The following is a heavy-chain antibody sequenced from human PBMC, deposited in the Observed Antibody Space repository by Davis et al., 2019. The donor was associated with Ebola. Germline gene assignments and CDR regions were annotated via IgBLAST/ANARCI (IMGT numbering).Heavy chain of an antibody. V-gene: IGHV3-15*07. CDR3: TTDLVWSGHHDY. CDR2: IGIEAENKTT. D-gene: IGHD3-3*01. J-gene: IGHJ4*02. Sequence: GGSLRLSCAPSGFTFINTRMNWVRQAPGKGLEWVGRIGIEAENKTTDNAASLKGRFILSRDDSKRTLYLHMSSLKAEDTAVYYCTTDLVWSGHHDYWGQGTLVTVSA. CDR1: GFTFINTR.